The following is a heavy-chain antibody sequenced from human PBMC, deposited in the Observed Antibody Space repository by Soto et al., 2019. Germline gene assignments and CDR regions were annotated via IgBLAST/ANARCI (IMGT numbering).Heavy chain of an antibody. D-gene: IGHD3-16*01. CDR2: IYYSGST. V-gene: IGHV4-39*01. J-gene: IGHJ5*02. CDR3: ARHGLDYKAPNWFDP. CDR1: GGSISCSSYY. Sequence: SETLSLTCTVSGGSISCSSYYWGWIRQPPGKGLEWIGSIYYSGSTYYNPSLKSRVTISVDTSKNQFSLKLSSVTAADTAVYYCARHGLDYKAPNWFDPWGQGTLVTVSS.